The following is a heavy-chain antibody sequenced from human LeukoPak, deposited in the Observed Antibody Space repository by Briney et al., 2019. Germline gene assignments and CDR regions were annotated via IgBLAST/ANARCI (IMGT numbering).Heavy chain of an antibody. V-gene: IGHV3-30*18. CDR3: AKGSQWELFDY. D-gene: IGHD1-26*01. Sequence: LVPVISYDGSNNYHADSVKGRFTISRDNSKNTLYLQMNSLRAEDTAVYYCAKGSQWELFDYWGQGTLVTVSS. J-gene: IGHJ4*02. CDR2: ISYDGSNN.